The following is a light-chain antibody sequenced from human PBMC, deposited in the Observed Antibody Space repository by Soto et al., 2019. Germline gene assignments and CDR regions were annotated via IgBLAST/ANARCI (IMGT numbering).Light chain of an antibody. J-gene: IGKJ1*01. V-gene: IGKV3-20*01. CDR1: QSVSNNY. Sequence: EIVLTQSPCTRSLSPWERATLSFGASQSVSNNYLAWYQQKPGQAPRLLIYGASNRATGIPDRFSGSGSGTDFTLTISSLQPDDFATYYCQHYNSYGTFGQGTKVDIK. CDR3: QHYNSYGT. CDR2: GAS.